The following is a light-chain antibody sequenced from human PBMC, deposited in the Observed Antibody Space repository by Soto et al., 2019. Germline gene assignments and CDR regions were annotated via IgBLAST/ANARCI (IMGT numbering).Light chain of an antibody. Sequence: ETVMTQSPVTLSVSPGVTATLSFRASQRVSSHLAWYQQKPGQAPRLLIYDASNRATGIPARFSGSGSGTDFTLTISRLEPEDFVVYHCQQYDGSPRTFGQGTKVDIK. CDR1: QRVSSH. J-gene: IGKJ1*01. CDR3: QQYDGSPRT. CDR2: DAS. V-gene: IGKV3D-15*01.